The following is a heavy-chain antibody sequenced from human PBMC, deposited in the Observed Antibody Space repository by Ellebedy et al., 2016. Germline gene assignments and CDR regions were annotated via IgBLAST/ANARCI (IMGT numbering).Heavy chain of an antibody. J-gene: IGHJ4*02. Sequence: GGSLRLSCAASGFTVSSSYVSWVRQAPGKGPEWISAVVGSGERTFYADSVKGRFTISRDNSRNTLYLQMNSLKPEDSGLYYCVTEKSGSFPDWGQGTQVTVSS. D-gene: IGHD1-26*01. V-gene: IGHV3-23*01. CDR3: VTEKSGSFPD. CDR2: VVGSGERT. CDR1: GFTVSSSY.